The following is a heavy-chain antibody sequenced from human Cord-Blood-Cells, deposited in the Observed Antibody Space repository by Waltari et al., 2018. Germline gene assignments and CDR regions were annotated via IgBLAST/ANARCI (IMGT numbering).Heavy chain of an antibody. V-gene: IGHV1-46*01. J-gene: IGHJ3*02. CDR3: AREGLGDAFDI. CDR2: INPSGGST. CDR1: GYPFTSYY. Sequence: QVQLVQSGAEVKKPGASVKVSCKASGYPFTSYYLHWVRQAPGQGLEWMGIINPSGGSTSYAQKFQGRVTMTRDTSTSTVYMELSSLRSEDTAVYYCAREGLGDAFDIWGQGTMVTVSP.